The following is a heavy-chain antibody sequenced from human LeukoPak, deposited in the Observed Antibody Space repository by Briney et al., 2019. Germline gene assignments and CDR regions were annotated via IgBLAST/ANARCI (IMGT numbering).Heavy chain of an antibody. Sequence: SETLSLTCTVSGGSISSSSYYWGWIRQPPGKGLEWIGSIYYSGSTYYNPSLKSRVTISVDTSKNQFSLKLSSVTAADTAVYYCARVPEYYCDSSGYYSPSNWYFDLWGRGTLVTVSS. J-gene: IGHJ2*01. V-gene: IGHV4-39*07. D-gene: IGHD3-22*01. CDR1: GGSISSSSYY. CDR2: IYYSGST. CDR3: ARVPEYYCDSSGYYSPSNWYFDL.